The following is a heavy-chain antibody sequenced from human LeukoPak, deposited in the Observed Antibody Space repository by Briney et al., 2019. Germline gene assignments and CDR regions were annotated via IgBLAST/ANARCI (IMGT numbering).Heavy chain of an antibody. Sequence: PSETLSLSCTVSGGSLTTYYWSWIRQSPRKGLEWIADIYYSASTNYNPSLKGRVTISVDTSKNQFSLRLSSVTAADTAVYYCARADYSSGWFLDYWGQGTLVTVSS. J-gene: IGHJ4*02. V-gene: IGHV4-59*01. CDR3: ARADYSSGWFLDY. CDR1: GGSLTTYY. CDR2: IYYSAST. D-gene: IGHD6-19*01.